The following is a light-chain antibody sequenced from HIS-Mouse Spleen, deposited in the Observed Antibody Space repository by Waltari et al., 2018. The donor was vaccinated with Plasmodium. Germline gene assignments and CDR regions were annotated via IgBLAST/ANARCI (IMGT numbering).Light chain of an antibody. CDR3: YSTDSSGNHRV. V-gene: IGLV3-10*01. CDR2: EDS. Sequence: SYELTQPPSVSVSPGQTARITCSGDALPKKYAYWYQQKSGQAPVLVIYEDSKRPSGIPERFLGSSSGNRATLTIRGAQVEDEADYYCYSTDSSGNHRVFGGGTKLTVL. CDR1: ALPKKY. J-gene: IGLJ3*02.